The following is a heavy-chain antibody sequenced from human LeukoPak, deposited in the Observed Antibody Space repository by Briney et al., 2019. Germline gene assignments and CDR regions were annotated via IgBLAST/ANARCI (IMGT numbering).Heavy chain of an antibody. CDR3: ARDRWSDDAGYFDN. CDR2: IYSSGST. D-gene: IGHD1-1*01. Sequence: SETLSLTCTVSGVSVSSHSWSWLRQPPGKGMEWNGYIYSSGSTNYNPSLKSRVTMSVDTSKNQFSMNMRSVSGADTAVYYCARDRWSDDAGYFDNWGQGTLVTVSS. J-gene: IGHJ4*02. CDR1: GVSVSSHS. V-gene: IGHV4-59*02.